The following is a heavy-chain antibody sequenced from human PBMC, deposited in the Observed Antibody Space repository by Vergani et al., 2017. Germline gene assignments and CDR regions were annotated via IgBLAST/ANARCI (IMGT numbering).Heavy chain of an antibody. D-gene: IGHD5-18*01. CDR1: GFDFTNSA. CDR3: ARTRSPIAMIRQFEQ. J-gene: IGHJ4*02. Sequence: EVQLLQSEGAVVQPGGSLRLSCVASGFDFTNSAMSWIRQAPGRGLQWVSSITRGSKSIYYADSVKGRFTITRDDVKKSLLLRMNNLKVDDTAIYYCARTRSPIAMIRQFEQWGQGTLVTVSS. CDR2: ITRGSKSI. V-gene: IGHV3-21*01.